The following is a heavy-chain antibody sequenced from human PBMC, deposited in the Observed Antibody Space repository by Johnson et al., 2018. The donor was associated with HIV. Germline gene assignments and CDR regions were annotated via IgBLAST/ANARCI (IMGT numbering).Heavy chain of an antibody. CDR3: TRPYGAGAFDI. CDR1: GFTFSNAW. CDR2: IKSKTDGGST. D-gene: IGHD4-17*01. J-gene: IGHJ3*02. Sequence: VQLVESGGGLVKPGGSLRLSCAASGFTFSNAWMSWVRQAPGKGLEWVGRIKSKTDGGSTDYAAPVKGRFTISGDDSNNTLYLQMNSLKTADTAVYYCTRPYGAGAFDIWGQGTMVTVSS. V-gene: IGHV3-15*01.